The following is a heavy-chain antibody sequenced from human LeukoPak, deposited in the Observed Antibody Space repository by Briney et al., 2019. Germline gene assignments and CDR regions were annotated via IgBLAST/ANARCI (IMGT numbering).Heavy chain of an antibody. D-gene: IGHD2-8*01. CDR1: GYTFTSYG. V-gene: IGHV1-18*01. Sequence: GASVKVSCKASGYTFTSYGIIWVRQAPGQGLEWMGWISAYNGNTNYAQKLQGRVTMTTDTSTSTAYMELRSLRSDDTAVYYCARDESYCTNGVCYTIFDYWGQGTLVTVSS. CDR3: ARDESYCTNGVCYTIFDY. J-gene: IGHJ4*02. CDR2: ISAYNGNT.